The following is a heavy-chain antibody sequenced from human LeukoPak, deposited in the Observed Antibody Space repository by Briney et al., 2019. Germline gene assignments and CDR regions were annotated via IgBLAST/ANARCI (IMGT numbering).Heavy chain of an antibody. Sequence: SETLSLTCTVSGGSISSYYWSWIRQPPGKGLEWIGYIYYSGSTNYNPSLKSRVTISVDTSKNQFSLKLSSVTAADTAVYYCARHWWACSRGPYYGMDVWGQGTTVTVSS. V-gene: IGHV4-59*08. CDR1: GGSISSYY. CDR2: IYYSGST. D-gene: IGHD2-15*01. CDR3: ARHWWACSRGPYYGMDV. J-gene: IGHJ6*02.